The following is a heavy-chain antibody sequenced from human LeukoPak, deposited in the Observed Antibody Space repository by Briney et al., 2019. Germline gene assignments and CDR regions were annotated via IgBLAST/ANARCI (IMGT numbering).Heavy chain of an antibody. D-gene: IGHD2-2*01. CDR3: ARDSTSWSYYYYMDV. CDR2: IYSGGST. J-gene: IGHJ6*03. V-gene: IGHV3-53*01. CDR1: GFTVSSNY. Sequence: GGSLRLSCAASGFTVSSNYMSWVRQAPGKGLEWVSVIYSGGSTYYADSVKGRFTIFRDNSKNTLYLQMNSLRAEDTAVYYCARDSTSWSYYYYMDVWGKGTTVTVSS.